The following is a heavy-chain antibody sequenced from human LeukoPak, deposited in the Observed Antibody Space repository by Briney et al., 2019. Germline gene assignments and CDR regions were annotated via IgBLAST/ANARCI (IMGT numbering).Heavy chain of an antibody. Sequence: GGSLRLSCAASGFTFNIYSMNWVRQAPGKGLEWVGRIKSKTDGGTTDYAAPVKGRFSISRDDSKNTLYLQMNSLKTEDTAVYYCGTGSAFDIWGQGTLVTVSS. CDR3: GTGSAFDI. CDR2: IKSKTDGGTT. CDR1: GFTFNIYS. V-gene: IGHV3-15*01. D-gene: IGHD7-27*01. J-gene: IGHJ3*02.